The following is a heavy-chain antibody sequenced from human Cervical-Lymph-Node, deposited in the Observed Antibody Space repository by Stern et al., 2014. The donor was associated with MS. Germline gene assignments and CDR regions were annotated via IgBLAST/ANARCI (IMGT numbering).Heavy chain of an antibody. CDR2: IDAAGTIFK. J-gene: IGHJ4*02. CDR3: ARGSSTLFDY. Sequence: QVQLVQSGAEVKKPGASVKVSCKASGYTFLSFGIHWLRQAPGQRLEWMGWIDAAGTIFKADSQNFRERVFITRETSADTADMQLNSLRSEDTAVYSCARGSSTLFDYWGQGTLVTVSS. CDR1: GYTFLSFG. V-gene: IGHV1-3*01. D-gene: IGHD2-2*01.